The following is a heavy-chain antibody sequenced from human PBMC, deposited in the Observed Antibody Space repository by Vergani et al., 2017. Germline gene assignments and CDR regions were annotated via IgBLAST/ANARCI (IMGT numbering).Heavy chain of an antibody. Sequence: VQLVESGGGVVQPGRSLRLSCAASGFTFSSYWMSWVRQAPGKGLEWVANIKQDGSEKYYVDSVKGRFTISRDNAKNSLYLQMNSLRAEDTAVYYCARVVDWGLKLVYYYYGMDVWGQGTTVTVSS. D-gene: IGHD3/OR15-3a*01. CDR2: IKQDGSEK. CDR3: ARVVDWGLKLVYYYYGMDV. CDR1: GFTFSSYW. J-gene: IGHJ6*02. V-gene: IGHV3-7*03.